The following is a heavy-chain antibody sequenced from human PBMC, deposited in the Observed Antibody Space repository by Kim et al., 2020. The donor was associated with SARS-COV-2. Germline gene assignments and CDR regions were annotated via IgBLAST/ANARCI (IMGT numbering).Heavy chain of an antibody. CDR1: GYTFTSYG. CDR2: ISAYNGNT. CDR3: ARDNDPFDWFPPPAYGMDV. D-gene: IGHD3-9*01. J-gene: IGHJ6*02. Sequence: ASVKVSCKASGYTFTSYGISWVRQAPGQGLEWMGWISAYNGNTNYAQKLQGRVTMTTDTSTSTAYMELRSLRSDDTAVYYCARDNDPFDWFPPPAYGMDVWGQGTTVTVSS. V-gene: IGHV1-18*01.